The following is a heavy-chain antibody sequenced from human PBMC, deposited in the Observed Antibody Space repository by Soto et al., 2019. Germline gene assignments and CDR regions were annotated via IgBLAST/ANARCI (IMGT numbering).Heavy chain of an antibody. CDR3: ARESESPGYYMDV. J-gene: IGHJ6*03. CDR1: GFTFSSYW. Sequence: GGSLRLSCAASGFTFSSYWMHWVRQAPGKGLVWVSRINSDGSSTSYADSVKGRFTISRDNAKNTLYLQMNSLRAEDTAVYYCARESESPGYYMDVWGKGTTVTVSS. CDR2: INSDGSST. V-gene: IGHV3-74*01.